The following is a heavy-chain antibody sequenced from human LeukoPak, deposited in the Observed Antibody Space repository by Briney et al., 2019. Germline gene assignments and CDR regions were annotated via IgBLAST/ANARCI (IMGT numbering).Heavy chain of an antibody. V-gene: IGHV3-53*01. D-gene: IGHD5-18*01. J-gene: IGHJ4*02. CDR3: ARAVDTTTDYFDY. CDR2: IYSGGST. Sequence: GGSLRLSCAASGFTVSSNYMSWVRQAPGKGLEWVSVIYSGGSTYYADSVKGRFTISRDNSKNTLYLQMNSLRAEDTAVYYCARAVDTTTDYFDYWGQGTLVTVSS. CDR1: GFTVSSNY.